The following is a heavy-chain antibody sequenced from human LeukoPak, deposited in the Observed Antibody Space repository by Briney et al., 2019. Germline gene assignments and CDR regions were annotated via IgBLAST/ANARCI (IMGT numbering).Heavy chain of an antibody. CDR3: ATRGSDFWSGFDY. J-gene: IGHJ4*02. Sequence: ASEKVFCKLSGNTLRELPIQWVRQAGGKGLEWMAGFDPENAEIVYAQKFQGRVTMTEDTSTNTAYMELTSLTSDDTALYYCATRGSDFWSGFDYWGQGTQVTVSS. CDR2: FDPENAEI. CDR1: GNTLRELP. D-gene: IGHD3-3*01. V-gene: IGHV1-24*01.